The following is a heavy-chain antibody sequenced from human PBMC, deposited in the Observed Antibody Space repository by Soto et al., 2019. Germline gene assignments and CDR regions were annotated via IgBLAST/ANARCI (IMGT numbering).Heavy chain of an antibody. CDR3: ARANWYSEY. J-gene: IGHJ4*02. CDR1: GGSISTGAYD. V-gene: IGHV4-61*08. D-gene: IGHD7-27*01. Sequence: PSETLSLTCTVSGGSISTGAYDWIWIRQPPGKGLEWIGYIYYTGSTNYNPSLKSRVTMSVDTSKNQFSLNLTSLTAADTAIYYCARANWYSEYWGQGTLVTVSS. CDR2: IYYTGST.